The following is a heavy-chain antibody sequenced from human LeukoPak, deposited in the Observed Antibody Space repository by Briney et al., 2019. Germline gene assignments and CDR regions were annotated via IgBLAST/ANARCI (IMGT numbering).Heavy chain of an antibody. CDR3: AREVGGSPLDAFDI. V-gene: IGHV4-34*01. D-gene: IGHD2-15*01. CDR1: GGSFSGYY. J-gene: IGHJ3*02. Sequence: SETLSLTCAVYGGSFSGYYWSWIRQPPGNRLEWIGEINHSGSTNYNQSLNSRVTISVDTTKNQFSLKLSSVTAADTAVYYCAREVGGSPLDAFDIWGQGTRVTVPS. CDR2: INHSGST.